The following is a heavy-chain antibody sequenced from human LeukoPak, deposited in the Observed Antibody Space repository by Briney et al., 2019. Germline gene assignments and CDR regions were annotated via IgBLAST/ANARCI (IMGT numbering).Heavy chain of an antibody. J-gene: IGHJ6*04. D-gene: IGHD6-13*01. V-gene: IGHV1-69*06. CDR1: GGTFSSYA. CDR3: ASPEPRYSSSWTTRYYYYGMDV. CDR2: IIPIFGTA. Sequence: ASVKVSCKASGGTFSSYAISWVRQAPGQGLEWMGGIIPIFGTANYAQKFQGRVTTTADKSTSTAYMELSSLRSEDTAVYYCASPEPRYSSSWTTRYYYYGMDVWGKGTTVTVSS.